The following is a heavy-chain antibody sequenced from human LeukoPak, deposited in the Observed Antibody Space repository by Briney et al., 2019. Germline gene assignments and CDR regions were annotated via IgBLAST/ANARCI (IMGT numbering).Heavy chain of an antibody. CDR1: GFTFSNYW. CDR3: AQGGYFSGNTHYAIRA. CDR2: IEKDGSEI. D-gene: IGHD2-15*01. Sequence: GGSLRLSCAASGFTFSNYWMNWVRQAPGKGMERVAIIEKDGSEILYVDSVKGRFTISRDNAKNSLYLQMNSLRAEDTALYYCAQGGYFSGNTHYAIRAWGQGTLVTVSS. J-gene: IGHJ5*02. V-gene: IGHV3-7*03.